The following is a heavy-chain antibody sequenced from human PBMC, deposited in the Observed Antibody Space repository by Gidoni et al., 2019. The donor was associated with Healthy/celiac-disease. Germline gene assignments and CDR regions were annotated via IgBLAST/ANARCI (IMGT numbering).Heavy chain of an antibody. Sequence: QVQLQEAGPGLVKPSETLSLTCTVSGGTISRYYWSWIRQPPGKGLEWIGYIYYSGSTNYNPSLKIRVTISVDTSKNQFSLKLSSVTAADTAVYYCARGRAAAGGYYYYYMDVWGKGTTVTVSS. CDR3: ARGRAAAGGYYYYYMDV. CDR1: GGTISRYY. J-gene: IGHJ6*03. D-gene: IGHD6-13*01. V-gene: IGHV4-59*08. CDR2: IYYSGST.